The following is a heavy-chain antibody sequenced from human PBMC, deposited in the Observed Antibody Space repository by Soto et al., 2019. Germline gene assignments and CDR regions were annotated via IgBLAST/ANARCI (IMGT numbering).Heavy chain of an antibody. CDR2: ISDNGGGT. J-gene: IGHJ5*02. D-gene: IGHD3-16*02. CDR1: GFTFSSYS. Sequence: GGSLRLSCAASGFTFSSYSMSWVRQAPGKGLEWVSSISDNGGGTYYADSVKGRFTISRDNSKNTLYLQMNSLRAEARAFFYCANIKIKSGGVIFRNSWGQGTLVTSPQ. V-gene: IGHV3-23*01. CDR3: ANIKIKSGGVIFRNS.